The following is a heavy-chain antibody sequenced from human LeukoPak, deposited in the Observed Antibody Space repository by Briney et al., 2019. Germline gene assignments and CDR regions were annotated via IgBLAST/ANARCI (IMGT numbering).Heavy chain of an antibody. CDR1: GYSFTSYW. CDR2: IYPGDSDT. V-gene: IGHV5-51*01. J-gene: IGHJ6*02. Sequence: GESLKISCKGSGYSFTSYWIGWVRQTPGKGLEWMGIIYPGDSDTRYSPSFQGQVTISADKSISTAYLQWSSLKASDTAMYYCARLRFTMVRGVPYYYYGMDVWGQGPRSPSP. D-gene: IGHD3-10*01. CDR3: ARLRFTMVRGVPYYYYGMDV.